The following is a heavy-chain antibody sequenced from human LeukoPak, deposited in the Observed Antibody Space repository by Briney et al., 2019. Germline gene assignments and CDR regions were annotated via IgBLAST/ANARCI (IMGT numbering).Heavy chain of an antibody. CDR3: AREGDTAMLYNWFDP. V-gene: IGHV1-3*01. CDR2: INAGNGNT. CDR1: GYTFTSYA. Sequence: GASVKVSCKASGYTFTSYAMHWVRQAPGQRLEWMGWINAGNGNTKYSQKFQGRVTITRDTSASTAYMELSSLRSEDTAVYYCAREGDTAMLYNWFDPWGQGTLVTVSS. J-gene: IGHJ5*02. D-gene: IGHD5-18*01.